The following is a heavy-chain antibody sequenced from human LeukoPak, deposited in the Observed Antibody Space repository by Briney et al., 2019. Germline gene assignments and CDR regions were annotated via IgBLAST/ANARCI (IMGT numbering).Heavy chain of an antibody. D-gene: IGHD1-26*01. CDR3: ARSSAPLQVGDFDY. V-gene: IGHV3-30*03. CDR2: ISYDGSYK. J-gene: IGHJ4*02. Sequence: GGSLRLSCAASGFTFSNYGMHWVRQAPGKGLEWVALISYDGSYKYYADSVKGRFTISRDNSKNTLYLQMNSLRAEDTAVYYCARSSAPLQVGDFDYWGQGTLVTASS. CDR1: GFTFSNYG.